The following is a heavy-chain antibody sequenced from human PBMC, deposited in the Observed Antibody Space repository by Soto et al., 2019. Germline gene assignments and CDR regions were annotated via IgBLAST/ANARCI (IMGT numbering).Heavy chain of an antibody. J-gene: IGHJ6*02. Sequence: PGESLKIPWNGSGYSFTNHCSSWMLQMPGKGLEWMGRIDPSDSYTNYSPSFQGHVTISADKSISTAYLQWSSLKASDTAMYYCASSIVVVPAAMYYYYYGMDVWGQGTTVTVSS. CDR2: IDPSDSYT. D-gene: IGHD2-2*01. CDR3: ASSIVVVPAAMYYYYYGMDV. CDR1: GYSFTNHC. V-gene: IGHV5-10-1*01.